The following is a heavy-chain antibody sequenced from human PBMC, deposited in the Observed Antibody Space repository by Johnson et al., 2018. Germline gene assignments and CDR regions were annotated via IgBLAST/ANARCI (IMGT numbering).Heavy chain of an antibody. CDR2: IKSKPDGETT. Sequence: VQLVESGGGLVKPGGSLRLSCAASGFTFSKVWMNWVRQAPGKGLEWVGRIKSKPDGETTDYAGPVKGRFTISRDDSKNTVYLQMNSLKTRDTAGDYCSTGVDTGRYWTRDAFYIWGQGTMVTVSS. D-gene: IGHD1-26*01. J-gene: IGHJ3*02. V-gene: IGHV3-15*07. CDR3: STGVDTGRYWTRDAFYI. CDR1: GFTFSKVW.